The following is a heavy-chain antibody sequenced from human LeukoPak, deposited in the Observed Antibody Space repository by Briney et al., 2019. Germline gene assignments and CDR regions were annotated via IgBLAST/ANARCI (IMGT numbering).Heavy chain of an antibody. V-gene: IGHV4-59*01. CDR3: ARAGNYYYSSGYYSHFDY. J-gene: IGHJ4*02. Sequence: SETLSLTCTVSGASISSDYWNWIRQPPGKGLEWIGHVYHSGSTNYNPSLKSRVTISVDTSKNQFSLKLSSVTAADTAVYYCARAGNYYYSSGYYSHFDYWGQGTLVTVSS. CDR2: VYHSGST. D-gene: IGHD3-22*01. CDR1: GASISSDY.